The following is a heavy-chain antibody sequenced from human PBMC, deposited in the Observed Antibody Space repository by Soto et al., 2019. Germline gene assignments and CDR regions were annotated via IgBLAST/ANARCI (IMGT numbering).Heavy chain of an antibody. J-gene: IGHJ4*02. CDR1: GGSVSSGGYS. CDR2: IFYSGNT. V-gene: IGHV4-61*08. CDR3: ARNPLRLPFDS. Sequence: SETLSLTCTVSGGSVSSGGYSWSWIRQPPGKGLEWIGYIFYSGNTNYNPSLKSRVTISVDMSKNQFSLKLSSVTTADTAVYFCARNPLRLPFDSWGQGTLVTVSS.